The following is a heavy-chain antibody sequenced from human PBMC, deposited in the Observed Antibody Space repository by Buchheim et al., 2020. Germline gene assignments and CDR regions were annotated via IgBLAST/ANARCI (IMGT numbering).Heavy chain of an antibody. D-gene: IGHD2-2*01. CDR2: ISGSGGST. J-gene: IGHJ6*02. V-gene: IGHV3-23*01. CDR3: ARRGLYCSSTSCYYSPYGMDV. CDR1: GFTFSSYA. Sequence: EVQLLESGGGLVQPGGSLRLSCAASGFTFSSYAMSWVRQAPGKGLEWVSAISGSGGSTYYADSVKGRFTISRDNSTNTLYLQMNSLRAEDTAVYYCARRGLYCSSTSCYYSPYGMDVWGQGTT.